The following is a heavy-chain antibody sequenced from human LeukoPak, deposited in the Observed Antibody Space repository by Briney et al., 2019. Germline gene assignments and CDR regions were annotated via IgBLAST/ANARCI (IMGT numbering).Heavy chain of an antibody. D-gene: IGHD1-7*01. CDR1: GGSISSYY. CDR3: ARDNELPLAFDI. V-gene: IGHV4-4*07. Sequence: SETLSLTCTVSGGSISSYYWSWIRQPAGKGLEWIGRIYTSGSTNYNPSLKSRVTISVDTSKNQFSLKLSSVTAADTAVYYCARDNELPLAFDIWGQGTMVTVSS. J-gene: IGHJ3*02. CDR2: IYTSGST.